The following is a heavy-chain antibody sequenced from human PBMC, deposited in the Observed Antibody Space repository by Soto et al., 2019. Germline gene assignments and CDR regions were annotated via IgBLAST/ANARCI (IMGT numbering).Heavy chain of an antibody. CDR1: GGSISSYY. D-gene: IGHD2-8*01. CDR2: IYYSGST. CDR3: ARRGSDIVLMRFDP. Sequence: SETLSLTCTVSGGSISSYYCSWIRQPPGKGLEWIGYIYYSGSTNYNPSIKSRVTISVDTSKNQFSLKLSSVTAADTAVYYCARRGSDIVLMRFDPWGQGTLVTVSS. V-gene: IGHV4-59*01. J-gene: IGHJ5*02.